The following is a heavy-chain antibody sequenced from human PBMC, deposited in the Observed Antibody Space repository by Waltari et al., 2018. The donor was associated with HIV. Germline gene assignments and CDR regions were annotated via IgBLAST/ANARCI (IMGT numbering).Heavy chain of an antibody. V-gene: IGHV1-69*04. D-gene: IGHD3-10*01. CDR2: IIPILGKA. Sequence: QVQLVQSGAEVKKPGSSVKVSCKASGGTFSSYAISWVRQAPGQGLEWMGRIIPILGKANYAQKFQGRVTITADKSTSTAYMELSSLRSEDTAVYYCARRPRYGSGNNYYYYGMDVWGQGTTVTVSS. CDR3: ARRPRYGSGNNYYYYGMDV. CDR1: GGTFSSYA. J-gene: IGHJ6*02.